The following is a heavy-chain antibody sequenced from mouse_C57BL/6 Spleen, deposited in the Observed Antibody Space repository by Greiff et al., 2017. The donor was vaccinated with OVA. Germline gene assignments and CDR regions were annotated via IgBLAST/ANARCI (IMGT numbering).Heavy chain of an antibody. V-gene: IGHV1-36*01. CDR1: GFTFTDYY. J-gene: IGHJ2*01. CDR2: VYPYNGGP. Sequence: VQLQQSGPVLVKPGPSVKISCKASGFTFTDYYMHWVKQSHGKSLEWIGLVYPYNGGPSYNQKFKGKATLTVYTYSSKAYMELNSLSYEDSAVYYCARRGGREFDYWGQGTTLTVSS. CDR3: ARRGGREFDY. D-gene: IGHD3-3*01.